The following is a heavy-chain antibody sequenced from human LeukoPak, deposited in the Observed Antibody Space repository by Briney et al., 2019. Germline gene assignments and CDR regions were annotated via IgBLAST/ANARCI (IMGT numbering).Heavy chain of an antibody. CDR2: IWYDGSNK. J-gene: IGHJ1*01. CDR1: GFIFSSYG. Sequence: PGGSLRLSCAASGFIFSSYGMHWVRQDPGKGLEWVAVIWYDGSNKFYADSVKGRFTISRDNSKNTLDLQMDSLRAEDTAVYFCAKEPNAYSSGWYFQDWGQGTLVTVSS. CDR3: AKEPNAYSSGWYFQD. D-gene: IGHD6-25*01. V-gene: IGHV3-30*02.